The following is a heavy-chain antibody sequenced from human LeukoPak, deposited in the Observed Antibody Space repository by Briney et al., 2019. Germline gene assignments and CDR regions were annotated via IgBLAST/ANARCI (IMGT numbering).Heavy chain of an antibody. CDR3: AKDTRAGILYAFDI. CDR1: GFTFDDYA. V-gene: IGHV3-9*03. CDR2: ISWNSGSI. Sequence: GRSLRLSCAASGFTFDDYAMHWVRQAPGKGLEWVSGISWNSGSIGYADSVKGRSTISRDNAKNSLYLQMNSLRAEDMALYYCAKDTRAGILYAFDIWGQGTMVTVSS. D-gene: IGHD2-15*01. J-gene: IGHJ3*02.